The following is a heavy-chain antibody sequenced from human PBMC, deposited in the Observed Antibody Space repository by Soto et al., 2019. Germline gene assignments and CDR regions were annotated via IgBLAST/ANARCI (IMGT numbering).Heavy chain of an antibody. V-gene: IGHV3-23*01. CDR2: ISGSGGST. CDR3: AKVPLITIFGASTFDY. CDR1: GFTFSSYA. J-gene: IGHJ4*02. D-gene: IGHD3-3*01. Sequence: GGSLRLSCAASGFTFSSYAMSWVRQAPGKGLEWVSAISGSGGSTYYADSVKGRFTISRDNSKNTLYLQMNSLRAEDTAVYYCAKVPLITIFGASTFDYWGQGTLVTVSS.